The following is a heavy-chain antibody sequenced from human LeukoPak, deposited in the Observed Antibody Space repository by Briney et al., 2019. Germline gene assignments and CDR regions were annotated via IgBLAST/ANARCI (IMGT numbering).Heavy chain of an antibody. V-gene: IGHV4-61*01. J-gene: IGHJ5*01. CDR1: GGSISSSSYY. CDR3: ARGEFLEWFTS. CDR2: IYYSGST. Sequence: SETLSLTCTVSGGSISSSSYYWSWIRQPPGKGLEWIGYIYYSGSTNYNPSLKSRVTISVDTSKNQFSLKLSSVTAADTAVYYCARGEFLEWFTSWGQGTLVTVSS. D-gene: IGHD3-3*01.